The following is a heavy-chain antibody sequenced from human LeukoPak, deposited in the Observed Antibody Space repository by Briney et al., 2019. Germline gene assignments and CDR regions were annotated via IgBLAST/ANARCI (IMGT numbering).Heavy chain of an antibody. CDR3: ASGYSYGYFDY. V-gene: IGHV4-39*01. CDR2: IYYSGST. Sequence: SETLSLTCTVSGGSISSSSYYWGWIRQPPGKGLEWIGSIYYSGSTYYNPSLKSRITISVDTSKNQFSLKLSSVTAADTAVYYCASGYSYGYFDYWGQGTLVTVSS. CDR1: GGSISSSSYY. J-gene: IGHJ4*02. D-gene: IGHD5-18*01.